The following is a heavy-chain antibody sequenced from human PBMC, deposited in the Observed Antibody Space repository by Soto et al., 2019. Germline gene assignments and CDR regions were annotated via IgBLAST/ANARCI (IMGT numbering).Heavy chain of an antibody. CDR2: ISSDGSSI. D-gene: IGHD2-15*01. CDR1: RFYLISYC. V-gene: IGHV3-74*01. Sequence: SKTLSCATCRFYLISYCMFGFRQASGKGPVWVSRISSDGSSISFADSVKGRFTISRDNAKNTLYLQMNSLRAEDTALYYCARVGYSYGMDVWGQGT. CDR3: ARVGYSYGMDV. J-gene: IGHJ6*02.